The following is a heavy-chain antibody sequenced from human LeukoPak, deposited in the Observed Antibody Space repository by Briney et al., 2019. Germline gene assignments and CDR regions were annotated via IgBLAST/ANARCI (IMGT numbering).Heavy chain of an antibody. Sequence: GGSLRLSCAASGFTFSSYAMSWVRQAPGKGLEWVSAISGSGGSTYYADSVKGRFTISRDNSKNTLYLQMNSLRAEDTAVYYCATRKPNSGLTQDDYWGQGTLVTVSS. J-gene: IGHJ4*02. CDR1: GFTFSSYA. D-gene: IGHD6-19*01. CDR3: ATRKPNSGLTQDDY. CDR2: ISGSGGST. V-gene: IGHV3-23*01.